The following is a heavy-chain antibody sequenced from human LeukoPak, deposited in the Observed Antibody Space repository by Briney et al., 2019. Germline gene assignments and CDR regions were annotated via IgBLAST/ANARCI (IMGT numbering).Heavy chain of an antibody. CDR2: IDNSGNTI. Sequence: GSLRLSCAASGFTFSSYEMNWVRQAPGKGLEWVSYIDNSGNTIYYADSVKGRFTISRDNSKNTLYLQMNSLRAEDTAVYYCAKHRGSFSPSYFDYWGQGTLVTVSS. CDR1: GFTFSSYE. CDR3: AKHRGSFSPSYFDY. D-gene: IGHD1-26*01. J-gene: IGHJ4*02. V-gene: IGHV3-48*03.